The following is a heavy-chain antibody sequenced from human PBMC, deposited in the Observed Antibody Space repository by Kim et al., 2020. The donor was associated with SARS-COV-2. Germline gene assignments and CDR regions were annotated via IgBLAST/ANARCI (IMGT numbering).Heavy chain of an antibody. D-gene: IGHD2-2*03. V-gene: IGHV4-39*01. Sequence: SETLSLTCTVSGGSISSSSYYWDWIRQPPGKGLEWIGSIYYSGSTSYNPSLKSRVTISVDTSKNQFSLKLSSVTAADTAVYYCARAEGWMAQYYGVDVWGQETTVTVSS. CDR1: GGSISSSSYY. CDR2: IYYSGST. J-gene: IGHJ6*02. CDR3: ARAEGWMAQYYGVDV.